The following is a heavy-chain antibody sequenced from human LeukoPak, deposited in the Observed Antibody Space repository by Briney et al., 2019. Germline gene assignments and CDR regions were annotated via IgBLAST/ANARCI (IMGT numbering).Heavy chain of an antibody. CDR1: GYTFTSYG. J-gene: IGHJ6*03. CDR2: ISAYNGNT. CDR3: ARQPMTDYGDYEFDYYYYYMDV. V-gene: IGHV1-18*01. D-gene: IGHD4-17*01. Sequence: GASVKVSCKASGYTFTSYGISWVRQAPGQGLEWMGWISAYNGNTNYAQKFQGRVTMTRDTSISTAYMELSRLRSDDTAVYYCARQPMTDYGDYEFDYYYYYMDVWGKGTTVTISS.